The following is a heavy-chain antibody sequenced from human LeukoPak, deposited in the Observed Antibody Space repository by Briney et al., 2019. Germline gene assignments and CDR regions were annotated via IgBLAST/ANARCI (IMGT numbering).Heavy chain of an antibody. CDR2: IIPIFGTA. V-gene: IGHV1-69*13. J-gene: IGHJ3*02. Sequence: ASVKVSSKASGGTFSSYAISWVRQAPGQGLEWMGGIIPIFGTANYAQKFQGRVTITADESTSTAYMELSSLRSEDTAVYYCASPRVSSSWRDAFDIWGQGTMVTVSS. CDR1: GGTFSSYA. CDR3: ASPRVSSSWRDAFDI. D-gene: IGHD6-13*01.